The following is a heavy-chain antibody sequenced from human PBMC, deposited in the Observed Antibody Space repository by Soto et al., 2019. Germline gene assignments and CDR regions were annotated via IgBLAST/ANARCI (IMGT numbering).Heavy chain of an antibody. D-gene: IGHD3-3*01. CDR3: ARSPALRFLEWLFVDY. CDR2: ISSSSSYI. V-gene: IGHV3-21*01. Sequence: GSLRLSCAASGFTFSSYSMNWVRQAPGKGLEWVSSISSSSSYIYYADSVKGRFTISRDNAKNSLYLQMNSLRAEDTAVYYCARSPALRFLEWLFVDYWGQGTLVTVSS. J-gene: IGHJ4*02. CDR1: GFTFSSYS.